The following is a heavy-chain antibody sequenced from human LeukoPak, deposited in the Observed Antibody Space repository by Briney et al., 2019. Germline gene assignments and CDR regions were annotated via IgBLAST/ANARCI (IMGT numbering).Heavy chain of an antibody. CDR3: ARALIAAAGTAGEFDY. V-gene: IGHV3-66*02. Sequence: SGGSLRLSCAASGFTVSSSYMSWVRQAPGKGLEWVSVTYSGGSTYYADSVKGRFTISRDNSKNTLYLQMNSLRAEDTAVYYCARALIAAAGTAGEFDYWGQGTLVTVSS. CDR2: TYSGGST. D-gene: IGHD6-13*01. CDR1: GFTVSSSY. J-gene: IGHJ4*02.